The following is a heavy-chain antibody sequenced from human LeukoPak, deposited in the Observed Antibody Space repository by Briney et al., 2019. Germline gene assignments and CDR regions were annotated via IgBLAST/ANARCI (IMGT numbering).Heavy chain of an antibody. CDR3: ARHPSADSSYWFDP. V-gene: IGHV4-39*01. CDR1: GGSISSGGYY. J-gene: IGHJ5*02. Sequence: SETLSLTCTVSGGSISSGGYYWSWIRQHPGKGLEWIGYIYYSGSTYYNPSLKSRVTISVDTSKNQFSLKLSSVTAADTAVYYCARHPSADSSYWFDPWGQGTLVTVSS. D-gene: IGHD3-22*01. CDR2: IYYSGST.